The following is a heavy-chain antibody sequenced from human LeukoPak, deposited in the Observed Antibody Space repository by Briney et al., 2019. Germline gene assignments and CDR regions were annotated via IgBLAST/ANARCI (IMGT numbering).Heavy chain of an antibody. CDR1: GLTVTAQY. J-gene: IGHJ3*02. CDR3: ARVMAGSFDI. V-gene: IGHV3-53*01. D-gene: IGHD3-10*01. CDR2: MYSGGRT. Sequence: GGSLRLSCAAAGLTVTAQYMSWVRQFPGKGLEWVSVMYSGGRTYYGDFVKGRFTISRDKSKNTLYLQMTSVRVEDTAIYYCARVMAGSFDIWGQGTLVTVSS.